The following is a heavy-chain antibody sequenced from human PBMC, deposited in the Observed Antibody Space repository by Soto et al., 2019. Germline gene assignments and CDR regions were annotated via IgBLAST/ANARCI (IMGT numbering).Heavy chain of an antibody. CDR3: ARKGERNSCTGDNCQELYNWIDP. CDR1: GGTVSSYT. Sequence: ASVKVSCKASGGTVSSYTITWVRQAPGQGLEWMGGIIPIFGSTKYAQRFQGRLTITADASTNTACMELSGLTSEDTAVYFCARKGERNSCTGDNCQELYNWIDPWGQGTLVTVSS. V-gene: IGHV1-69*13. J-gene: IGHJ5*02. CDR2: IIPIFGST. D-gene: IGHD1-20*01.